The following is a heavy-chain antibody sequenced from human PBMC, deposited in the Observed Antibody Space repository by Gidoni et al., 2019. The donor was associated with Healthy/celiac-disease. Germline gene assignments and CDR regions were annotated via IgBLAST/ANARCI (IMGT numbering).Heavy chain of an antibody. J-gene: IGHJ4*02. D-gene: IGHD3-9*01. V-gene: IGHV4-59*01. CDR2: IYYSGST. Sequence: QVQLQESGPGLVKPSETLSLTCTVSGGSISSYYWSWIRQPPGKGLEWIGYIYYSGSTNYNPSLKSRVTISVDTSKNQFSLKLSSVTAADTAVYYCARAHYDILTGYYSSFDYWGQGTLVTVSS. CDR1: GGSISSYY. CDR3: ARAHYDILTGYYSSFDY.